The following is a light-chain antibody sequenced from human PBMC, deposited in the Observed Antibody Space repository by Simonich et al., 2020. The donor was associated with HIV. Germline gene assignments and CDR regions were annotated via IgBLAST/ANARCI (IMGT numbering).Light chain of an antibody. CDR1: QSISSGY. CDR3: QQYGSSQT. Sequence: EIVMTQSPATLSVSPGERATLSCRASQSISSGYVAWYQQKPGLAPRLLIYDASSRATGIPGRFSGSGSGTDFTLTISRLEPEDFAVYYCQQYGSSQTFAQGTKVEIK. CDR2: DAS. J-gene: IGKJ1*01. V-gene: IGKV3D-20*01.